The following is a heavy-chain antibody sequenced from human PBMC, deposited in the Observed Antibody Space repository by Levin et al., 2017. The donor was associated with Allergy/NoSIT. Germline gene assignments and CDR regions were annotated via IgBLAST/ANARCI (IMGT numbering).Heavy chain of an antibody. D-gene: IGHD4-17*01. Sequence: ASVKVSCKASGYTFNGYYMHWVRQAPGQGLEWMGWITPNGGRTNYPQKFQGRVTMTRDTSISTGYMELRRLRSDDTAVYYCARDRGDYGEFPNDYFDSWGQGTKVTVSS. CDR3: ARDRGDYGEFPNDYFDS. CDR1: GYTFNGYY. CDR2: ITPNGGRT. V-gene: IGHV1-2*02. J-gene: IGHJ4*01.